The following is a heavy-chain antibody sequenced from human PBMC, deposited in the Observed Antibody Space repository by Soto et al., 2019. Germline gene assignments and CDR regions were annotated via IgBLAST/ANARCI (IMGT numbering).Heavy chain of an antibody. CDR1: GFTFNRYW. CDR3: ARGVPDQYGSDS. CDR2: INGDASRT. Sequence: EEQLVESGGNLVQPGGSLRLSCAASGFTFNRYWMHWVRQTPERGLMWVSRINGDASRTNYADSVKGRFTISRDNAKNRVYRKMDSLRVEDTAVYYWARGVPDQYGSDSWGRGPLVPVSS. J-gene: IGHJ4*02. D-gene: IGHD3-16*01. V-gene: IGHV3-74*01.